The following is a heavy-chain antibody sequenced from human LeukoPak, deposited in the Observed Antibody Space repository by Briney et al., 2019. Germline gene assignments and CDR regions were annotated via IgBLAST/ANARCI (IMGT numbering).Heavy chain of an antibody. V-gene: IGHV3-9*01. CDR3: AKDIEDYDILTGLFDY. CDR2: ISWNSGSI. Sequence: PGGSLRLSCAASGFTFDDYAMHWVRQAPGKGLEWVSGISWNSGSIGYADSVKGRFTISRDNAKNSLYLQMNSLRAEDTALYYCAKDIEDYDILTGLFDYWGQGTLVTVSS. J-gene: IGHJ4*02. CDR1: GFTFDDYA. D-gene: IGHD3-9*01.